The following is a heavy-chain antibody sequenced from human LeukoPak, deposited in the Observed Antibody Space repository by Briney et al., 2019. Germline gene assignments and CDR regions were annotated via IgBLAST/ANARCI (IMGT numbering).Heavy chain of an antibody. V-gene: IGHV4-30-4*01. CDR2: IYYSGST. Sequence: SETLSLTCTVSGASISSGDYYWSWIRQPPGKGLEWIGYIYYSGSTYYNPSLKSRVTISVDTSKNQFSLKLSSVTAADTAVYYCARVREITGMEAGGYFDYWGQGTLVTVSS. CDR3: ARVREITGMEAGGYFDY. CDR1: GASISSGDYY. J-gene: IGHJ4*02. D-gene: IGHD1-20*01.